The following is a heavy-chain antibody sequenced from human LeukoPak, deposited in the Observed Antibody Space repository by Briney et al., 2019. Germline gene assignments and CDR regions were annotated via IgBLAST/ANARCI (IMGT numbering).Heavy chain of an antibody. D-gene: IGHD1-1*01. CDR2: ISWNSGSI. J-gene: IGHJ5*02. CDR1: GFTFDDYA. Sequence: GGSLRLSCAASGFTFDDYAMHWVRQAPGKGLEWVSGISWNSGSIGYADSVKGRFTISRDNAKNSLYLQMNSLRAEDTAVYYCAKDRTRESTWGQGTLVTVSS. CDR3: AKDRTREST. V-gene: IGHV3-9*01.